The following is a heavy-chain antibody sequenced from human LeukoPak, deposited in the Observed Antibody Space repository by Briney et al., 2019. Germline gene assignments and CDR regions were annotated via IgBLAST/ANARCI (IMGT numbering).Heavy chain of an antibody. Sequence: GGSLRLSCAASGFTFSRYWMTWVRQAPGKGLEWVSSITRSNYIYYADSVKGRFTISRVNSKNTLYLQMNSLRAEDTAVYYCAKDYYYFDYWGQGTLVTVSS. CDR2: ITRSNYI. D-gene: IGHD3-10*01. V-gene: IGHV3-21*04. CDR1: GFTFSRYW. J-gene: IGHJ4*02. CDR3: AKDYYYFDY.